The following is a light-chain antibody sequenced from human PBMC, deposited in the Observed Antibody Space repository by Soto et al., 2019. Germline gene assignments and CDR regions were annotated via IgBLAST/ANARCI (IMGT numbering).Light chain of an antibody. J-gene: IGKJ1*01. CDR1: QSVGSRW. Sequence: EIVLTQSPGTVSLSPGERANLSCRGSQSVGSRWLAWYQQEPGQAPRVLIYVGSNRATGIPDRFSGSGSGTDFTLTISRLEPEDFAVYYCQQYYSSRTFGQGTKVEMK. CDR3: QQYYSSRT. CDR2: VGS. V-gene: IGKV3-20*01.